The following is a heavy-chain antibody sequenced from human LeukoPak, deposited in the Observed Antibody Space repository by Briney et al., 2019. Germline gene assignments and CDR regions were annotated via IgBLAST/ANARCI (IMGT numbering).Heavy chain of an antibody. D-gene: IGHD3-10*01. CDR1: GLTFSSFA. CDR2: MSGSGRST. CDR3: AKELGYYGSGSLSFDY. J-gene: IGHJ4*02. Sequence: PGGSLRLSCTASGLTFSSFAMSWVRQAPGKGLEWVSAMSGSGRSTYYADTVRGRFTVSRDNSKNTLYLQMNSLRAEDTAVYYCAKELGYYGSGSLSFDYWGQGTLVTVSS. V-gene: IGHV3-23*01.